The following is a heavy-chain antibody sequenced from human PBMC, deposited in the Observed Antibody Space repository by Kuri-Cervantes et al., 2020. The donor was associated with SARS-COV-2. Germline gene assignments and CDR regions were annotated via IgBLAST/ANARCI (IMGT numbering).Heavy chain of an antibody. CDR3: AFQDTRSVGSSWAFDI. Sequence: LSLSCTVSGGSISRSSYYRGWIRQPPGKGLEWIGSIYYSGSTNYNPSLKSRVTISVDTPKNQFSLKLSSVTAANTAVYYCAFQDTRSVGSSWAFDIWGQGTTVTVSS. J-gene: IGHJ3*02. CDR1: GGSISRSSYY. D-gene: IGHD2-15*01. CDR2: IYYSGST. V-gene: IGHV4-39*01.